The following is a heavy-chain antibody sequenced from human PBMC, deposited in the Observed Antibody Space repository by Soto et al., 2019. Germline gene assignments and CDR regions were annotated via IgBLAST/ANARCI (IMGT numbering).Heavy chain of an antibody. D-gene: IGHD5-12*01. CDR3: ARDHSAYDSGTPEY. Sequence: QVQLVQSGADVNKPGASVKVSCKASGYTFSSYGINWVRQAPGQGLEWMGWISAYSGNTNYEQKLQGRVTMTTDTSATTAYMELRGLTYDDTAVYYCARDHSAYDSGTPEYWGQGTLVTVSS. CDR1: GYTFSSYG. CDR2: ISAYSGNT. V-gene: IGHV1-18*01. J-gene: IGHJ4*02.